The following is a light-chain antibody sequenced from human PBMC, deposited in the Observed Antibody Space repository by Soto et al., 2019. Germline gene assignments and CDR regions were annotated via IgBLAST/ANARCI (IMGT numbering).Light chain of an antibody. CDR3: HQYGISPGT. Sequence: EIVFTPSPGTLSVSPGERATLSCWASQSVSSSFVAWYQQNPGQAPRLLIYGASIRDTGLPAKFSGCGSGRDFTLTISILEPEDSAVYYCHQYGISPGTFGLGTKVEIK. CDR2: GAS. CDR1: QSVSSSF. J-gene: IGKJ1*01. V-gene: IGKV3-20*01.